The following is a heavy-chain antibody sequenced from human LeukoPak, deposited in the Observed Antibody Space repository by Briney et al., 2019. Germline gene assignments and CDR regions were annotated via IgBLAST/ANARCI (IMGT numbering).Heavy chain of an antibody. V-gene: IGHV3-23*01. CDR1: GFTFSSYA. J-gene: IGHJ4*02. CDR3: AKGEDDSSGYDY. CDR2: ISGSGGST. Sequence: GGSLRLSCAASGFTFSSYAMSWVRQAPGKGLEWVSAISGSGGSTYYADSVEGRFTISRDNSKNTLYLQMNSLRAEDTAVYYCAKGEDDSSGYDYWGQGTLVTVSS. D-gene: IGHD3-22*01.